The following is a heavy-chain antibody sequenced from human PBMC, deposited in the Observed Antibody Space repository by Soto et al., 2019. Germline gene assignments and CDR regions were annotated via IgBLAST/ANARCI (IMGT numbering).Heavy chain of an antibody. CDR1: GFTFSSCT. CDR2: ISPSTSHI. D-gene: IGHD2-15*01. J-gene: IGHJ6*02. CDR3: SGCSGGACHQNYGMDV. V-gene: IGHV3-21*01. Sequence: EVHLVESGGGLVKPGGSLRLSCAVSGFTFSSCTMNWVRQAPGKGLEWVSSISPSTSHIYYADSVKGRFTISRDNAKNSRFLQMNSLRGEDTAVYYCSGCSGGACHQNYGMDVWGQGTTVTVSS.